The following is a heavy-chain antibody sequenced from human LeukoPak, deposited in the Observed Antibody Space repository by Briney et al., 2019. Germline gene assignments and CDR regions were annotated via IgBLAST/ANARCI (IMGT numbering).Heavy chain of an antibody. CDR1: GYTFTSYD. D-gene: IGHD1-1*01. V-gene: IGHV1-8*01. CDR2: MNPNSGNT. Sequence: ASVKVSCKASGYTFTSYDINWVRQATGQGLEWMGWMNPNSGNTGYAQKFQGRVTMTRNTSISTAYMELSSLRSEDTAVYYCARDVAGTRGSRHAFDIWGQGTMVTVSS. J-gene: IGHJ3*02. CDR3: ARDVAGTRGSRHAFDI.